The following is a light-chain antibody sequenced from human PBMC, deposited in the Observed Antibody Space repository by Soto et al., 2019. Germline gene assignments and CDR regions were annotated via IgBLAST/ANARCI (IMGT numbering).Light chain of an antibody. V-gene: IGLV1-36*01. CDR1: SSNIGNNG. Sequence: QSVLTQPPSVSEAPRQSVTISCSGSSSNIGNNGVNWYQQLPGRPPKLLIYYDDLLPSGVSDRFSASKSGTSASLAISGLQSEDEADYYCEAWDDSLNGWVFGGGTKLTVL. J-gene: IGLJ3*02. CDR3: EAWDDSLNGWV. CDR2: YDD.